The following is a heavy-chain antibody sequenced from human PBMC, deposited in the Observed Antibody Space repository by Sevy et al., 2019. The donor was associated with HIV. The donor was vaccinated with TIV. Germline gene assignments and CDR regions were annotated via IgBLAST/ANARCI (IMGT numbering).Heavy chain of an antibody. CDR2: ISQTYDGSKK. CDR1: GFTFGSYT. J-gene: IGHJ4*02. Sequence: GGYLRLSCAASGFTFGSYTLHWVRQAPGKGLEWVALISQTYDGSKKYYIDSVQGRFTIYRDNSKNTLHLQMDSLRPEDTAVYYCARDNSGYFFFDYWGQGTLVTVSS. CDR3: ARDNSGYFFFDY. D-gene: IGHD3-22*01. V-gene: IGHV3-30-3*01.